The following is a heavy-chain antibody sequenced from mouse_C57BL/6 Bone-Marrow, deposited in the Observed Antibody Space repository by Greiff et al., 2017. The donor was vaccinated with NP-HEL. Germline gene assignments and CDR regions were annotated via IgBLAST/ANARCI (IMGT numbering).Heavy chain of an antibody. CDR2: IWRGGST. D-gene: IGHD1-1*01. Sequence: QVQLQQSGPGLVQPSQSLSITCTVSGFSLTSYGVHWVRQSPGKGLEWLGVIWRGGSTDYNAAFMSRLSITKDTSKSQVFFKMNSLQADDTAIYSCAKKGHYYGSSYEGYAMDYWGQGTSVTVSS. J-gene: IGHJ4*01. CDR1: GFSLTSYG. V-gene: IGHV2-5*01. CDR3: AKKGHYYGSSYEGYAMDY.